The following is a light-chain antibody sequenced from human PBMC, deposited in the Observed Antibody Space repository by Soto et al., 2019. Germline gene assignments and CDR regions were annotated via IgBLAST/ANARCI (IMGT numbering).Light chain of an antibody. CDR1: QGIRND. CDR3: LQDYNYPVT. V-gene: IGKV1-6*01. J-gene: IGKJ1*01. CDR2: AAS. Sequence: AIQMTQSPSSLYASVGDRVTVTCRASQGIRNDLGWYQQKPGKAPKLLIYAASSLQSGVPSRFSGSGSGTDFTLTISSLQPEDFATYYCLQDYNYPVTFGQGTKVEIK.